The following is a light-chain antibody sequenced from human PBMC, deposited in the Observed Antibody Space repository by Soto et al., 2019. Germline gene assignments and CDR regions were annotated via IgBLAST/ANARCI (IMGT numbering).Light chain of an antibody. Sequence: EIVLTQSPGTLSLSPGERATLSCRAIQSVSSSYLAWYQQKPGQAPRLLIYGASSRATGIPDRFSGSGSGTEFNLTISSLQSEDFAVYFCQQYDDWLRLTFGGGTKVDIK. CDR1: QSVSSSY. CDR2: GAS. V-gene: IGKV3-20*01. J-gene: IGKJ4*01. CDR3: QQYDDWLRLT.